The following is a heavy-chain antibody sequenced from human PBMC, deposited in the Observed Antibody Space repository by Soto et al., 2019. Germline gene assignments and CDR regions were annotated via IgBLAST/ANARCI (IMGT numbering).Heavy chain of an antibody. J-gene: IGHJ4*02. CDR3: TRGAAGFDY. V-gene: IGHV3-13*01. Sequence: GGSLRLSCAASGFTFSSYAMSWVRQAPGKGLEWVSAIGTAGDTYYAGSVKGRFTISRENAKNSLYLQMNSLRAGDTAVYYCTRGAAGFDYWGQGTLVTVSS. D-gene: IGHD6-13*01. CDR2: IGTAGDT. CDR1: GFTFSSYA.